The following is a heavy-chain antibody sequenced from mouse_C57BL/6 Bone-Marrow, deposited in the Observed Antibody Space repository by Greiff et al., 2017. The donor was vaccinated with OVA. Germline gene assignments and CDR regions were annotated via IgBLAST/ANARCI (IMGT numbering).Heavy chain of an antibody. CDR1: GYTFTSYW. V-gene: IGHV1-69*01. D-gene: IGHD1-1*01. CDR2: IDPSDSYT. Sequence: QVQLQQPGAELVMPGASVKLSCKASGYTFTSYWMHWVKQRPGQGLEWIGEIDPSDSYTNYNQKFKGKSTLTVDKSSSTVYMQLRSLTSEDSAVYYCARGYGSSYYAMDYWGQGTSVTVSS. CDR3: ARGYGSSYYAMDY. J-gene: IGHJ4*01.